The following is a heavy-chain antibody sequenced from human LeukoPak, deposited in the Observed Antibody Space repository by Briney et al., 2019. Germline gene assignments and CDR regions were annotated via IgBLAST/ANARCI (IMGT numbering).Heavy chain of an antibody. CDR3: ARWGSNAFHI. CDR2: MNPNSGNT. J-gene: IGHJ3*02. D-gene: IGHD1-26*01. V-gene: IGHV1-8*03. CDR1: GYTFTSYD. Sequence: ASAKVSCKASGYTFTSYDINWVRQATGQGLEWMGWMNPNSGNTGCAQKFQGRVTITRNTSISTAYMELSSLRSEDTAVYYCARWGSNAFHIWGQGTMVTVSS.